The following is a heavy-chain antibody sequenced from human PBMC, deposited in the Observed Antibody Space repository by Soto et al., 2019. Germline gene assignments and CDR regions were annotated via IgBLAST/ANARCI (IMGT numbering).Heavy chain of an antibody. CDR1: GGSISSYY. Sequence: QVQLQESGPGLVKPSETLSLTCTVSGGSISSYYWSWIRQPPGKGLEWIGYIYYSGSTNYNPSLKRRVTISVHPAKNPCSLKLSSVTAADTAVDYGASDVSPYYGDYVYFDHRGQGTLVTVSS. CDR2: IYYSGST. V-gene: IGHV4-59*01. J-gene: IGHJ4*02. D-gene: IGHD4-17*01. CDR3: ASDVSPYYGDYVYFDH.